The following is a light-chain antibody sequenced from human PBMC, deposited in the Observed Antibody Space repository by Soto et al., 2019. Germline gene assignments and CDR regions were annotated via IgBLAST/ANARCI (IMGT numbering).Light chain of an antibody. CDR2: KAS. CDR3: QQYNSYLRT. CDR1: QHISSW. J-gene: IGKJ1*01. Sequence: DIQMTQSPSTLSASVGDRVTITCRASQHISSWLAWYQQKPGKAPKLLIYKASSLESGVPSRFSGSGSGTEFTLTISSLQPDDFATYYCQQYNSYLRTFGQGTKVEIK. V-gene: IGKV1-5*03.